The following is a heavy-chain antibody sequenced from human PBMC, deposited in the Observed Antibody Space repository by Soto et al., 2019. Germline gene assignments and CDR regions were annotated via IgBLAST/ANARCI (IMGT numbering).Heavy chain of an antibody. J-gene: IGHJ6*02. CDR1: GFTFISYA. V-gene: IGHV3-30-3*01. D-gene: IGHD2-21*02. CDR3: ARDRTAQYYYYGMDV. Sequence: GGSLRLSCATSGFTFISYAMHWVRQAPGKGLEWVAVISYDGSSKYYADSVKGRFTISRDNSKNTLYLQMNSLRPEDTALYYCARDRTAQYYYYGMDVWGQGTTVTVSS. CDR2: ISYDGSSK.